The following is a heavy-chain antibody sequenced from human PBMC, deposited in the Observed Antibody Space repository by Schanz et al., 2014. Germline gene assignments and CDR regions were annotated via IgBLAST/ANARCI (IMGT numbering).Heavy chain of an antibody. D-gene: IGHD5-12*01. CDR3: ARGIGGYGANNYFDY. J-gene: IGHJ4*02. Sequence: QVQLVQSGAEVKKPGASVKVSCKASGYTFTSYGISWVRQAPGQGLEWVGWISVYTGNTKYGQKVQGRVTMTADTSASTAYMELSSLRSEDTAVYSCARGIGGYGANNYFDYWGQGTRVTVSS. CDR2: ISVYTGNT. V-gene: IGHV1-18*01. CDR1: GYTFTSYG.